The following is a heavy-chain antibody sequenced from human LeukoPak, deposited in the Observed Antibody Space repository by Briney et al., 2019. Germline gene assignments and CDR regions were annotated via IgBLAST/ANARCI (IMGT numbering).Heavy chain of an antibody. CDR1: EVTFRNYA. CDR2: ISYDGNTI. V-gene: IGHV3-30-3*01. CDR3: AKCSTPGYTSGWCNWIDP. Sequence: PGRSLRLSCAASEVTFRNYAVHWVRQAPGKGLQWVAVISYDGNTIHYADSVKGRSIISRDTSKNTLYLQMNSLRAEDTAVYYCAKCSTPGYTSGWCNWIDPWGQGTLVTVSS. D-gene: IGHD6-19*01. J-gene: IGHJ5*02.